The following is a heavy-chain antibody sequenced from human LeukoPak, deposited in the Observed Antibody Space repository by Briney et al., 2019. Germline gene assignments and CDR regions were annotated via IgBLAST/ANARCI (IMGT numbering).Heavy chain of an antibody. Sequence: GASVKVSCKASGHTFTSYAMNWVRQAPGQGLEWMGIINPSGGSTSYAQKFQGRVTMTRDMSTSTVYMELSSLRSEDTAVYYCARVRYNWNYAVGYWGQGTLVTVSS. CDR2: INPSGGST. J-gene: IGHJ4*02. CDR3: ARVRYNWNYAVGY. D-gene: IGHD1-7*01. CDR1: GHTFTSYA. V-gene: IGHV1-46*01.